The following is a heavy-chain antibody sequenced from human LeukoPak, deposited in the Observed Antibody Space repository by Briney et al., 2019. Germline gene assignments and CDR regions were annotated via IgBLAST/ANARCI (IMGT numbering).Heavy chain of an antibody. J-gene: IGHJ5*02. D-gene: IGHD3-10*01. CDR1: GGSISSSSYY. V-gene: IGHV4-39*01. CDR2: IYYSGST. CDR3: ARLWFGELLWPNWFDP. Sequence: PSETLSLTCTVSGGSISSSSYYWGWIRQPPGKGLEWIGSIYYSGSTYYNPSLKSRVTISVETSKNHFSLKRRSVTAADTAVYYCARLWFGELLWPNWFDPWGQGTLVTVSS.